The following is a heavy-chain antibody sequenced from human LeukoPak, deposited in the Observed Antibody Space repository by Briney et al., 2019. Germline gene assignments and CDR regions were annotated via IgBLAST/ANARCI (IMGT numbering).Heavy chain of an antibody. V-gene: IGHV3-43D*03. Sequence: QSGGSLRLSCAASGFTFDDYAMHWVRQAPGQGLEWVSLISWAGGSTYYADSVKGRFTISRDNTKNSLYLQMNSLRAEDTALYYCAKDMGVRDYYYMDVWGKGTTVTVSS. CDR2: ISWAGGST. D-gene: IGHD1-26*01. CDR1: GFTFDDYA. CDR3: AKDMGVRDYYYMDV. J-gene: IGHJ6*03.